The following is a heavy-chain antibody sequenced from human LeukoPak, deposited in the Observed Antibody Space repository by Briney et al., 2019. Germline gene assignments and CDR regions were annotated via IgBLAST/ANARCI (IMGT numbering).Heavy chain of an antibody. D-gene: IGHD3-16*01. CDR2: IKQDGSEK. J-gene: IGHJ4*02. CDR3: ARSGAFDAHNC. Sequence: GGSLRLSCAASGFTFSSYWMSWVRQAPGKGLEWVANIKQDGSEKYYVDSVKGRFTISRDNAKNSLYLQMNSLRVDDTAVYCCARSGAFDAHNCWGQGTLVTVSS. V-gene: IGHV3-7*01. CDR1: GFTFSSYW.